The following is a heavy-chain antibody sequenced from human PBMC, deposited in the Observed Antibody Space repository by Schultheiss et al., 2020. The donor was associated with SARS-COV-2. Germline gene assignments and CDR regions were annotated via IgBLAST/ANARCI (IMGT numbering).Heavy chain of an antibody. CDR2: ISNYNGDT. CDR3: ARDSLVVVPAVIPLVYYMDV. CDR1: GYMFISYG. D-gene: IGHD2-2*02. Sequence: ASVKVSCKASGYMFISYGISWLRQAPGQGLEWMGWISNYNGDTHYAQKIQDRVTLTTDTSTSTAYMELRSLRSDDMAMYYCARDSLVVVPAVIPLVYYMDVWGKGTTVTVSS. V-gene: IGHV1-18*03. J-gene: IGHJ6*03.